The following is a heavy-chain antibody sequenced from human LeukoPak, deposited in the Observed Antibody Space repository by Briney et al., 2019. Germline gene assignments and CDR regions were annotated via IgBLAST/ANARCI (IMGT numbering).Heavy chain of an antibody. J-gene: IGHJ4*02. V-gene: IGHV4-34*01. CDR1: GGSFSGYY. D-gene: IGHD3-16*02. CDR2: INHSGST. CDR3: ARGRGRTFWGVISWFDY. Sequence: PSETLSLTCAVYGGSFSGYYWSWIRQPPGKGLEWIGEINHSGSTNYNPSLKSRVTISVDTSKNQFSLKLGSVTAADTAVYYCARGRGRTFWGVISWFDYWGQGTLVTVSS.